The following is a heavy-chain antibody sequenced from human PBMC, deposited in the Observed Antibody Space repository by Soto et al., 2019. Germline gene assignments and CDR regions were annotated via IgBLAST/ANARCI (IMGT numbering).Heavy chain of an antibody. Sequence: EVQLLESGGGLVQPGGSLRLSCAASGFTFSSYAMSWVRQAPGKGLEWVSAISGSGGSTYYADSVKGRFTISRDNSKNTLYLQMNSLRAEDTAVYCCAPLPQVVAAMYYFDYWGQGTLVTVSS. CDR1: GFTFSSYA. CDR2: ISGSGGST. CDR3: APLPQVVAAMYYFDY. D-gene: IGHD2-15*01. V-gene: IGHV3-23*01. J-gene: IGHJ4*02.